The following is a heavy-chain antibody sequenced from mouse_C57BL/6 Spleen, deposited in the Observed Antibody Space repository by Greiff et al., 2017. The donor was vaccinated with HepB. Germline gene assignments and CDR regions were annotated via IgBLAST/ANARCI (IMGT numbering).Heavy chain of an antibody. CDR1: GYTFTSYW. Sequence: VQLQQSGAELVRPGSSVKLSCKASGYTFTSYWMHWVKQRPIQGLEWIGNIDPSDSETHYNQKFKDKATLTVDKSSSTAYMQRSSLTSEDSAVYYCAREPYGNYPWYFDVWGTGTTVTVSS. CDR3: AREPYGNYPWYFDV. CDR2: IDPSDSET. J-gene: IGHJ1*03. D-gene: IGHD2-1*01. V-gene: IGHV1-52*01.